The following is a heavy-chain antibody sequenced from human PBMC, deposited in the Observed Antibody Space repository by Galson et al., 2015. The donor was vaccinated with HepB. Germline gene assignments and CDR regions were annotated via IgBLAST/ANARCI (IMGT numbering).Heavy chain of an antibody. V-gene: IGHV6-1*01. D-gene: IGHD1-1*01. CDR3: ARRYNWNDQGNAFDI. J-gene: IGHJ3*02. Sequence: CAISGDSVSSNSAAWNRIRQSPSRGLEWLGRTYYRSKWYNDYAVSVKSRITINPDTSKNQFSLQLNSVTPEDTAVYYCARRYNWNDQGNAFDIWGQGTMVTVSS. CDR1: GDSVSSNSAA. CDR2: TYYRSKWYN.